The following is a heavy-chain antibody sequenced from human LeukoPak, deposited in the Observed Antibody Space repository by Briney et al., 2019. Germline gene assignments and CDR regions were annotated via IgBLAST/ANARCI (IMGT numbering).Heavy chain of an antibody. CDR2: TNHSGST. Sequence: SETLSLTCAVYGGSFSGYYWSWIRQPPGKGLEWIGETNHSGSTNYNPSLKSRVTISVDTSKNQFSLKLSSVTAADTAVYYCARGTTVAYRYWGQGTLVTVSS. V-gene: IGHV4-34*01. D-gene: IGHD4-23*01. J-gene: IGHJ4*02. CDR1: GGSFSGYY. CDR3: ARGTTVAYRY.